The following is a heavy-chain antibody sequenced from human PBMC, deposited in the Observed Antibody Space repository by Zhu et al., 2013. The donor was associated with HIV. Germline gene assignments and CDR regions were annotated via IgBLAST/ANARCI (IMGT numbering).Heavy chain of an antibody. CDR1: GYKFTAYY. J-gene: IGHJ2*01. Sequence: SGTEMKRPGASVRVSCKPSGYKFTAYYIHWVRQAPGKGIEWMGYINPKRGDTKLAQKFRDRIFITRDTSIDTVYIELNWLRSDDTAVYFCARDPAPAGAWYFDLWGRGTLVTVSS. CDR2: INPKRGDT. V-gene: IGHV1-2*02. CDR3: ARDPAPAGAWYFDL. D-gene: IGHD2-2*01.